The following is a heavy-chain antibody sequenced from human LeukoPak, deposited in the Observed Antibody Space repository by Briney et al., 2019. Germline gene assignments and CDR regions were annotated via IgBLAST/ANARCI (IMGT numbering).Heavy chain of an antibody. CDR1: GVSISSYY. V-gene: IGHV4-59*01. D-gene: IGHD7-27*01. CDR3: ARDLSTWGFDS. Sequence: PSETLSLTCTVSGVSISSYYWSWIRQPPGKGLEWIGYIYYSGSTTYNPSLKSRVTISVDTSKNQFSLKLNSVTAADTAVYYCARDLSTWGFDSWGQGTLVTVSS. J-gene: IGHJ4*02. CDR2: IYYSGST.